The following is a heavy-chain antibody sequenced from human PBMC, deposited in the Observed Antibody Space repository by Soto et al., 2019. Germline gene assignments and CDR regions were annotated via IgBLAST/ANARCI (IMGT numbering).Heavy chain of an antibody. D-gene: IGHD1-1*01. Sequence: QVQLVQSGTEVKKPGASVKVSCQAFTIHWMHWVRQAPGQGLEWMGVINPSGSRTLSAQKFQGRVTMTRDTSTSTLYMELSSLTSEDTAVYYCVRDNSRQDLAWWFDPWGQGTLVTVSS. V-gene: IGHV1-46*01. CDR1: FTIHW. CDR3: VRDNSRQDLAWWFDP. CDR2: INPSGSRT. J-gene: IGHJ5*02.